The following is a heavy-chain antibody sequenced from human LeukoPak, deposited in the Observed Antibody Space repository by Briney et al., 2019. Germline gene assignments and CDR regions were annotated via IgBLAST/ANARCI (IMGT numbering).Heavy chain of an antibody. D-gene: IGHD5-24*01. CDR2: ISYDGSDK. J-gene: IGHJ5*02. CDR3: ARDVTISGNNWFDP. V-gene: IGHV3-33*01. Sequence: GGSLRLSCAASGFTFSSYGIHWVRQAPGKGREWVAFISYDGSDKSYADSVMGRFTISRDNSKNMLYLQMSSLRAEDTAVFYCARDVTISGNNWFDPWGQGTLVTVSS. CDR1: GFTFSSYG.